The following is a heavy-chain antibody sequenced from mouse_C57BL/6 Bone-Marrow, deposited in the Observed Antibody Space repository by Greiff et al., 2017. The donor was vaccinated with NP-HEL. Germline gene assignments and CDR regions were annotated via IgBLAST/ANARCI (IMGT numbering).Heavy chain of an antibody. V-gene: IGHV5-6*01. D-gene: IGHD1-1*01. Sequence: EVKLMESGGDLVKPGGSLKLSCAASGFTFSSYGMSWVRQTPDKRLEWVATISTGGSYTYYPDSVKGRFTFSRDNAKNTLYLQMSSLKSEDTAMYYCARHGYYGLYYAMDYWGQGTSVTVSS. J-gene: IGHJ4*01. CDR2: ISTGGSYT. CDR3: ARHGYYGLYYAMDY. CDR1: GFTFSSYG.